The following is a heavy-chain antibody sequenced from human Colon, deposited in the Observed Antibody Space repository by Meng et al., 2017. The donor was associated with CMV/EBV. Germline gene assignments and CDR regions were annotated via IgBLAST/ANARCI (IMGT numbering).Heavy chain of an antibody. Sequence: CKASGYTFTSYGISWVRQAPGQGLEWMGWISAYNGNTDYAQKLQGRVTMTTDTSTSTAYMELRSLRSDDTAVYYCARMKLPWFGVDPWGQGTLVTVSS. D-gene: IGHD3-10*01. J-gene: IGHJ5*02. CDR3: ARMKLPWFGVDP. CDR1: GYTFTSYG. CDR2: ISAYNGNT. V-gene: IGHV1-18*01.